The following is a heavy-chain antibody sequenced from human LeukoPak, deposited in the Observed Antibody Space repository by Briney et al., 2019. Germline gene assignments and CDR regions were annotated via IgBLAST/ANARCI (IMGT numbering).Heavy chain of an antibody. Sequence: GGSLRLSCTASGFTFGDYAMSWVRQAPGKGLEWVGFIRSKAYGGTTEYAASVKGRFTISRDDSKSIAYLQMNSLKTEDTAVYYCTRVDNIPAPQGYWGQGTLVTVPS. CDR3: TRVDNIPAPQGY. D-gene: IGHD6-6*01. J-gene: IGHJ4*02. V-gene: IGHV3-49*04. CDR1: GFTFGDYA. CDR2: IRSKAYGGTT.